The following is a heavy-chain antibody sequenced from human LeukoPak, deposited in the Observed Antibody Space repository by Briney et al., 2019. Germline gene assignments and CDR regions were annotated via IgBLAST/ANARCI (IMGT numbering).Heavy chain of an antibody. CDR2: IYSGGST. D-gene: IGHD1-26*01. CDR1: GFTFSSYS. V-gene: IGHV3-66*01. J-gene: IGHJ4*02. Sequence: GGSLRLSCTASGFTFSSYSMNWVRQAPGKGLEWVSVIYSGGSTYYADSVKGRFTISRDNSKNTLYLQMNSLRAEDTAVYYCAKTAPGWELLKYYFDYWGQGTLVTVSS. CDR3: AKTAPGWELLKYYFDY.